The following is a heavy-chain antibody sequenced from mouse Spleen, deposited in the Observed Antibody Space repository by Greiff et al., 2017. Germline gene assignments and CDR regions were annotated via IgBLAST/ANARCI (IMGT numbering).Heavy chain of an antibody. V-gene: IGHV5-17*01. Sequence: EVQRVESGGGLVKPGGSLKLSCAASGFTFSDYGMHWVRQAPEKGLEWVAYISSGSSTIYYADTVKGRFTISRDNAKNTLFLQMTSLRSEDTAMYYCARQDYYGSSFAYWGQGTLVTVSA. J-gene: IGHJ3*01. D-gene: IGHD1-1*01. CDR2: ISSGSSTI. CDR3: ARQDYYGSSFAY. CDR1: GFTFSDYG.